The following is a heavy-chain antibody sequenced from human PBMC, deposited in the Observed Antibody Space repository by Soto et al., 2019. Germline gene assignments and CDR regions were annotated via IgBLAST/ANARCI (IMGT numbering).Heavy chain of an antibody. V-gene: IGHV1-69*01. J-gene: IGHJ4*02. CDR3: ARDRGSSSWSYYFDY. CDR1: GGTFSSYA. Sequence: QVQLVQSGAEVKKPGSSVKVSCKASGGTFSSYAISWVRQAPGQGLEWMGGIITIFGTANYAQKFQGRVTITADESTRTAYMELSSLRSEDTAVYYCARDRGSSSWSYYFDYWGQGTLVTVSS. D-gene: IGHD6-13*01. CDR2: IITIFGTA.